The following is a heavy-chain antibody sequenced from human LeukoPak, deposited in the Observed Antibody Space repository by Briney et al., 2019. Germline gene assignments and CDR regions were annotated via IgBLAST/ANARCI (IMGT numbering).Heavy chain of an antibody. V-gene: IGHV4-59*08. CDR2: ISYSGST. CDR1: GGSISSYY. Sequence: SETLSLTCTVSGGSISSYYWTWIRQPPGKGLEWIGYISYSGSTNYNPSLKSRVTVSVDTSKNQFSLKLRFVTAADTAVYYCARLYTRKGGADYWGQGTLVTVSS. J-gene: IGHJ4*02. D-gene: IGHD3-16*01. CDR3: ARLYTRKGGADY.